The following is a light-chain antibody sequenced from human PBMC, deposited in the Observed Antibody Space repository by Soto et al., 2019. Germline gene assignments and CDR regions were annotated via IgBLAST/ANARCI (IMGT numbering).Light chain of an antibody. J-gene: IGLJ2*01. CDR2: LNSDGSH. V-gene: IGLV4-69*01. CDR1: SGHSSYA. Sequence: QSVLTQSPSASASLGASVNLTCTLSSGHSSYAIAWHQQQPEKGPRYLMKLNSDGSHNKGDGIPDRFSGSSSGAERYLTISSLQYEDEADYCCQTWGTGIRVFGGGTKVTVL. CDR3: QTWGTGIRV.